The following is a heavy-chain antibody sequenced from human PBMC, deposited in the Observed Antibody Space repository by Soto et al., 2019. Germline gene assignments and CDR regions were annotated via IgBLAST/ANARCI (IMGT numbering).Heavy chain of an antibody. CDR1: GYTFTSYA. D-gene: IGHD5-18*01. CDR3: ARTPQRATAMVTPGVGYFDY. CDR2: INAGNGNT. J-gene: IGHJ4*02. Sequence: ASVKVSCKASGYTFTSYAMHWVRQAPGQRLEWMGWINAGNGNTKYSQKFQGRVTITRDTSASTAYMELSSLRSEDTAVYYCARTPQRATAMVTPGVGYFDYWGQGTLVTVSS. V-gene: IGHV1-3*01.